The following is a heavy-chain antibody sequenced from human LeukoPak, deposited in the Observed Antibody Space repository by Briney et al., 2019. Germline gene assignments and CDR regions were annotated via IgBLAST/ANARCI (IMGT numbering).Heavy chain of an antibody. J-gene: IGHJ5*02. CDR2: IYYSGST. Sequence: PSETLSLTCTVSGGSISSGDHYWSWIRQPPGKGLEWIGYIYYSGSTYYNPSLKSRLTISVDASKNQFSLKLKSVTAADTAVYYCARGVHTWLDPWGQGTLVTASS. CDR1: GGSISSGDHY. V-gene: IGHV4-30-4*01. CDR3: ARGVHTWLDP.